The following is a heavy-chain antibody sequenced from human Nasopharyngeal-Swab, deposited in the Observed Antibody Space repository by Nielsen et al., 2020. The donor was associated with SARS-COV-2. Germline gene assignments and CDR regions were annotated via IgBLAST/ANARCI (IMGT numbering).Heavy chain of an antibody. V-gene: IGHV3-9*01. CDR3: ARDGLDYDFWSAYFMDV. D-gene: IGHD3-3*01. J-gene: IGHJ6*02. CDR2: ISWNSGFR. CDR1: GFKFDDYA. Sequence: GRSLRLSCVASGFKFDDYAMHWVRQVPGKGLDWVSGISWNSGFRAQADSVQGRFFISRDNAKNLLYLQMNSLRAEDTAVYYCARDGLDYDFWSAYFMDVWGQGTTVTVSS.